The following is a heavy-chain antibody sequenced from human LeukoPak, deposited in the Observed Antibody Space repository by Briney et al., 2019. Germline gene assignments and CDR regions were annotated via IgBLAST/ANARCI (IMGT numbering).Heavy chain of an antibody. Sequence: SETLSLTCAVYGGSFSGYYWGWIRQPPGKGLEWIGSIYYSGSTYYNPSLKSRVTISVDTSKDQFSLKLSSVTAADTAVYYCARVSVPNYDILTGPHIDYWGQGTLVTVSS. D-gene: IGHD3-9*01. CDR1: GGSFSGYY. J-gene: IGHJ4*02. V-gene: IGHV4-34*01. CDR2: IYYSGST. CDR3: ARVSVPNYDILTGPHIDY.